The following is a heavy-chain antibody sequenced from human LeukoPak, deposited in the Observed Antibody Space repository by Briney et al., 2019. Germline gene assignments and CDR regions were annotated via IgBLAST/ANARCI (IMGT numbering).Heavy chain of an antibody. D-gene: IGHD3-16*01. CDR3: ARANMGDTDY. CDR1: GFSFSDRY. J-gene: IGHJ4*02. V-gene: IGHV3-11*04. CDR2: ISGTGRTI. Sequence: GGSLRLSCSASGFSFSDRYMSWIRQAPGKGLEWVSHISGTGRTIYYADSVKGRFTISRDNAKNSLYLQMNSLRAEDTAVYYCARANMGDTDYWGQGTLVTVSS.